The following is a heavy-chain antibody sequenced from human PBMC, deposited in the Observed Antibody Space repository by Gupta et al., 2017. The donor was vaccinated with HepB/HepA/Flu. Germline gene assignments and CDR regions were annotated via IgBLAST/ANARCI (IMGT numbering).Heavy chain of an antibody. Sequence: EVQLVESGGGLVQAGGSLRLSCTASGFTFSGYRMNWVRQAPGKGLEWISYIDNDGYTIFYADSVKGRFTLSRDNAKNSLSLQMNSLRGEDTAIYYCARELERIPNYYYGMDVWGQGTTVSVSS. V-gene: IGHV3-48*03. CDR1: GFTFSGYR. J-gene: IGHJ6*02. CDR2: IDNDGYTI. CDR3: ARELERIPNYYYGMDV. D-gene: IGHD1-1*01.